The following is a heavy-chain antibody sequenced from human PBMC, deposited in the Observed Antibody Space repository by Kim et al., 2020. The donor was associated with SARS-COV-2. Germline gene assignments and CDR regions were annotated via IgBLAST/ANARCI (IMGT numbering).Heavy chain of an antibody. V-gene: IGHV1-3*01. D-gene: IGHD4-4*01. CDR1: GYTFKSYP. Sequence: ASVKVSCKAYGYTFKSYPIHWLRQAPGQRPEWMGWVNAANDETQYSQKFQGRVTITRDTSANTAYMELRRLTTKHTALYYFARDMDPTVYDYLGLGTLVT. J-gene: IGHJ4*02. CDR3: ARDMDPTVYDY. CDR2: VNAANDET.